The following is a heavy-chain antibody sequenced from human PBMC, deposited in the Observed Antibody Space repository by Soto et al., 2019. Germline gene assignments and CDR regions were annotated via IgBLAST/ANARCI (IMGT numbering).Heavy chain of an antibody. CDR2: IFYSGST. Sequence: PSETLSLTCTVSGGSISTTSCYWGWIRQPPGKGLEWIGSIFYSGSTYYNPSLKSRVTISVDTSKNQFSLKLSSVTAADTAVYYCARHLTYCSAGSCYSDFPYYGMDVWGQGTLVTVSS. V-gene: IGHV4-39*01. D-gene: IGHD2-15*01. J-gene: IGHJ6*02. CDR1: GGSISTTSCY. CDR3: ARHLTYCSAGSCYSDFPYYGMDV.